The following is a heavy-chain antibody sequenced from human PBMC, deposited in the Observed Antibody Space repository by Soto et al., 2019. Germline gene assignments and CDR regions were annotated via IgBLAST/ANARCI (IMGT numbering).Heavy chain of an antibody. V-gene: IGHV1-46*03. D-gene: IGHD3-22*01. CDR1: GYTFTIFY. J-gene: IGHJ6*02. CDR3: ARESTNYDSGGYYPGGYYYYYGIDV. CDR2: INPSRGTT. Sequence: ASVKVSCKASGYTFTIFYMHWVRQAPGQGLEWMGIINPSRGTTNYAQKFQGRVTMTRDTSTSTVYMELSSLRSEDTAVYYCARESTNYDSGGYYPGGYYYYYGIDVWGQGTTVTVSS.